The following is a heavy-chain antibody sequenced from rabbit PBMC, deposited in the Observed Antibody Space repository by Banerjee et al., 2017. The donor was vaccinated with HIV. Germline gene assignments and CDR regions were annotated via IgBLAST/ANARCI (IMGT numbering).Heavy chain of an antibody. CDR2: IYAGSSGST. CDR1: GFSFSSSDY. D-gene: IGHD6-1*01. J-gene: IGHJ4*01. Sequence: QSLEESGGDLVKPGASLTLTCTAPGFSFSSSDYMCWVRRAPGKGLEWIACIYAGSSGSTHYASWAKGRFTISKTSSTTVTLQMTSLTAADTATYFCASYYTYGYAGYAYSTLWGPGTLVTVS. CDR3: ASYYTYGYAGYAYSTL. V-gene: IGHV1S40*01.